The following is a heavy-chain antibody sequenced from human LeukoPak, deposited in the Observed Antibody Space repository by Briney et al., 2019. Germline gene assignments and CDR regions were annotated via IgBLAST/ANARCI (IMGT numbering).Heavy chain of an antibody. CDR3: ASSSWYGNWFDP. CDR1: GGSISSYY. CDR2: IYYTGST. D-gene: IGHD6-13*01. J-gene: IGHJ5*02. Sequence: SETLSLTCTVSGGSISSYYWSWIRQPPGKGLEWIGYIYYTGSTNYNPSLKSRVTISVDTSKNQFSLKLSSVTAADTAVYYCASSSWYGNWFDPWGPGTLVTVSS. V-gene: IGHV4-59*01.